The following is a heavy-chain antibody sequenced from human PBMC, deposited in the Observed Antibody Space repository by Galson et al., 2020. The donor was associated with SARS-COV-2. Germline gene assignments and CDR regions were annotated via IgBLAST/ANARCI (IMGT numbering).Heavy chain of an antibody. Sequence: SETLSLTCAVYGGSFSDHYWNWNRQAPGKGPEWIGEIEHSGNTKYNPSLKSRVTISLDTSKTQFSLRLTSMTAADTAVYYCARLKIAVAGIFDYWGRGILVTVSS. CDR2: IEHSGNT. CDR1: GGSFSDHY. V-gene: IGHV4-34*01. D-gene: IGHD6-19*01. J-gene: IGHJ4*02. CDR3: ARLKIAVAGIFDY.